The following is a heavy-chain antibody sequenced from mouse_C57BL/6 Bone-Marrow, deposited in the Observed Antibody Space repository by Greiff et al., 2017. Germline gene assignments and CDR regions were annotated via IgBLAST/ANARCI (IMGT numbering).Heavy chain of an antibody. CDR2: ISSGGDYI. J-gene: IGHJ3*01. Sequence: EVMLVESGEGLVKPGGSLKISCAASGFTFSSYAMSWVRQPPEKRLEWVAYISSGGDYIYYADTVKGRFTISRDTARNTLYLQMSSLTSEDTAMYYCTRDRLPYPAWFAYWGQGTLVTVSA. D-gene: IGHD1-2*01. CDR3: TRDRLPYPAWFAY. V-gene: IGHV5-9-1*02. CDR1: GFTFSSYA.